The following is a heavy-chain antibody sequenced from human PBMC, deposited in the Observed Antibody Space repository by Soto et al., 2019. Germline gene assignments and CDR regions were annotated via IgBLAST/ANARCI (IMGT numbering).Heavy chain of an antibody. CDR1: GFTFDDYA. J-gene: IGHJ6*02. D-gene: IGHD6-19*01. V-gene: IGHV3-9*01. CDR3: AKGLVAVAGPTYYYYYGMDV. Sequence: LRLSCAASGFTFDDYAMHWVRQAPGKGLEWVSGISWNSGSIGYADSVKGRFTISRDNAKNSLYLQMNSLRAEDTALYYCAKGLVAVAGPTYYYYYGMDVWGQGTTVTVSS. CDR2: ISWNSGSI.